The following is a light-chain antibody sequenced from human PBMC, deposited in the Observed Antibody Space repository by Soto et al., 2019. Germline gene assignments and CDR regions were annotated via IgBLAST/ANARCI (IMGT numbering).Light chain of an antibody. J-gene: IGKJ1*01. CDR2: GAS. Sequence: EIVMTQSPATLSVSPGERATLSCRASQSVSSNLAWYQQKPGQAPRRLIYGASTRATGVPARFSDSGSGTEFTLTINSLQSEDFAVYYCQQYNNWPWTFGQGTKVEIK. V-gene: IGKV3-15*01. CDR1: QSVSSN. CDR3: QQYNNWPWT.